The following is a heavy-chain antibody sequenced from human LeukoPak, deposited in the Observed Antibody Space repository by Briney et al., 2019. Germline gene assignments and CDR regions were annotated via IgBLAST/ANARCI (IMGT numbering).Heavy chain of an antibody. D-gene: IGHD4-11*01. J-gene: IGHJ5*02. CDR2: ISGSGDIT. V-gene: IGHV3-23*01. Sequence: PGGSLTLSCAVSGLSFSSYAMSWVRQSPGKGLECVSGISGSGDITFYADSVKGRFTISRANSKNTLYLQVNSLRAEDTAIYYCAKGGSATITTGGFDHWGQGTLVTVSS. CDR1: GLSFSSYA. CDR3: AKGGSATITTGGFDH.